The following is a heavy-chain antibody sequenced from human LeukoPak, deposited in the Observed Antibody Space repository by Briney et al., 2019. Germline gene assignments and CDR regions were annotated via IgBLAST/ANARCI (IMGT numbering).Heavy chain of an antibody. J-gene: IGHJ4*02. Sequence: SQTLSLTCTVSGSSISSGSHYWSWIRQPAGKGLEWIGRIYTSGSTNYNPSLKSRVTISVDTSKNQFSLKLSSVTAADTAVYYCARGSHFTDYWGQGTLVTVSS. CDR1: GSSISSGSHY. CDR3: ARGSHFTDY. D-gene: IGHD3-3*02. V-gene: IGHV4-61*02. CDR2: IYTSGST.